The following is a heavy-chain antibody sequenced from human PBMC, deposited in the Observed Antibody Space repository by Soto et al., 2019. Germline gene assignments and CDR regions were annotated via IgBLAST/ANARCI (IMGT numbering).Heavy chain of an antibody. J-gene: IGHJ6*02. Sequence: SVKVSCKASGGTFSSYAISWVRQAPGQGLEWMGGIIPIFGTANYAQKFQGRVTITADESTSTAYMELSSLRSEDTAVYYCARQPVAQRYSSWYXLRFLEWLPPAPYGMDVWGQGTTVTVSS. D-gene: IGHD3-3*01. CDR3: ARQPVAQRYSSWYXLRFLEWLPPAPYGMDV. CDR1: GGTFSSYA. CDR2: IIPIFGTA. V-gene: IGHV1-69*13.